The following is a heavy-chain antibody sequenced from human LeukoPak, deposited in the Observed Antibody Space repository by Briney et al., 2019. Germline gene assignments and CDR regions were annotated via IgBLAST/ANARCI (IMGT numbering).Heavy chain of an antibody. CDR2: LGISGDYA. CDR1: GFTLSSYA. J-gene: IGHJ1*01. V-gene: IGHV3-21*01. Sequence: GGSLRLSCVASGFTLSSYAVSWVRQAPGKGLQWVSSLGISGDYAWYAGSVKGRFTISRDNAKNSLYLQMNSLRAEDTAVYYCTRGDLVGVTGRAYQHWGQGTLATVSS. CDR3: TRGDLVGVTGRAYQH. D-gene: IGHD1-26*01.